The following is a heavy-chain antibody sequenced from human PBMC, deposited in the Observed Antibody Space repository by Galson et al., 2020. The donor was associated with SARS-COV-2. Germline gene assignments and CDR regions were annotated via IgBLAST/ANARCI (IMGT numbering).Heavy chain of an antibody. CDR1: GDSVSSNSAA. V-gene: IGHV6-1*01. CDR2: TYYRSRWYN. Sequence: SQTLSLTCAISGDSVSSNSAAWNWIRQSPSRGLQWLGRTYYRSRWYNDYAVSVKSRITINADTPKNQFSLQLTSVTPEDMAVYYCARGDGTVAGKYFFDYWGQGTLVTVSS. J-gene: IGHJ4*02. CDR3: ARGDGTVAGKYFFDY. D-gene: IGHD6-19*01.